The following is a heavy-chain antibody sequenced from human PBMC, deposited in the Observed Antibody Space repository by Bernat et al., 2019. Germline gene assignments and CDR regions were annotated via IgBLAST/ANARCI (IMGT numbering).Heavy chain of an antibody. CDR2: ISYDGSNK. D-gene: IGHD6-19*01. Sequence: VQLLESGGGLAQPGRSLRLSCAASGFTFSSYAMHWVRQAPGKGLEWVAVISYDGSNKYYADSVKGRFTISRDNSKNTLYLQMNSLRAEDTAVYYCARDLSGYSSGWYEYYFDYWGQGTLVTVSS. CDR1: GFTFSSYA. J-gene: IGHJ4*02. CDR3: ARDLSGYSSGWYEYYFDY. V-gene: IGHV3-30*01.